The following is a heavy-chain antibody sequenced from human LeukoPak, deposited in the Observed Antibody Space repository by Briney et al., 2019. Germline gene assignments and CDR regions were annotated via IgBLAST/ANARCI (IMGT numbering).Heavy chain of an antibody. CDR1: GFTFSSYG. CDR2: ISGSGGST. Sequence: GGSLRLSCAASGFTFSSYGMSWVRQAPGKGLEWVSAISGSGGSTYYADSVKGRFTISRDNSKNTLYLQMNSLRAEDTVVYYCAKDQGFTMVRGVQLDYWGQGTLVTVSS. J-gene: IGHJ4*02. V-gene: IGHV3-23*01. CDR3: AKDQGFTMVRGVQLDY. D-gene: IGHD3-10*01.